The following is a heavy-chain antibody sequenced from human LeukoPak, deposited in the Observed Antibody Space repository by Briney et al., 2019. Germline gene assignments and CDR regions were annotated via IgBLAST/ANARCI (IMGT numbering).Heavy chain of an antibody. J-gene: IGHJ5*02. D-gene: IGHD1-26*01. Sequence: SQTLSLTCGISGDSVSSNSAAWNWIRQSPSRGLEWLGRTYYRSKWYNDYAVSVKSRITINPDTSKNQFSLQLNSVTPEDTAVYYCARDLPLGGSYSNWFDPWGQGTLVTVSS. V-gene: IGHV6-1*01. CDR1: GDSVSSNSAA. CDR3: ARDLPLGGSYSNWFDP. CDR2: TYYRSKWYN.